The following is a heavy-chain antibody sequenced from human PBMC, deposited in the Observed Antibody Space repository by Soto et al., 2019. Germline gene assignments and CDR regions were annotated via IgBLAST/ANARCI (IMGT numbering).Heavy chain of an antibody. V-gene: IGHV3-74*01. CDR3: ARGGLRAYWFDP. CDR1: EFTFSNYW. CDR2: INDDGSTT. Sequence: EVQLVESGGGLVQPGWSLRLSCAASEFTFSNYWMHWVHQAPGKGLVWVSRINDDGSTTNYADSVKGRFAISRDNAKSTVFLQMNGLSAEDTAVYYCARGGLRAYWFDPWGQGTLVTVSA. J-gene: IGHJ5*02. D-gene: IGHD3-10*01.